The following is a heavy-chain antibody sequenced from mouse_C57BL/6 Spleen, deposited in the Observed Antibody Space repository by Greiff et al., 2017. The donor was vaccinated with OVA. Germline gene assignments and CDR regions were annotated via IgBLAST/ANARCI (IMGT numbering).Heavy chain of an antibody. Sequence: QVQLQQSGAELVKPGASVKISCKASGYAFSSYWMNWVKQRPGKGLEWIGQIYPGDGDTNYNGKFKGKATLTADKSSSTAYMQLSSLTSEDSAVYFCARGNYYGSSRGWYFDVWGTGTTVTVSS. V-gene: IGHV1-80*01. CDR1: GYAFSSYW. D-gene: IGHD1-1*01. CDR2: IYPGDGDT. J-gene: IGHJ1*03. CDR3: ARGNYYGSSRGWYFDV.